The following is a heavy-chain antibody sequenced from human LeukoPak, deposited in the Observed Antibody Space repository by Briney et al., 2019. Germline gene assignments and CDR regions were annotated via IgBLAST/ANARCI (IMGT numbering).Heavy chain of an antibody. J-gene: IGHJ5*02. CDR1: GYALSGYY. D-gene: IGHD3-22*01. CDR3: ARDAGSSGYNA. Sequence: GASVTVSFTASGYALSGYYMHWVRQAPGQGLEWMGRINPNSGGTNYAQKFQGRVTMTRDTSISTAYMELSRLRSDDTAVYYCARDAGSSGYNAWGQGTLVTVSS. CDR2: INPNSGGT. V-gene: IGHV1-2*06.